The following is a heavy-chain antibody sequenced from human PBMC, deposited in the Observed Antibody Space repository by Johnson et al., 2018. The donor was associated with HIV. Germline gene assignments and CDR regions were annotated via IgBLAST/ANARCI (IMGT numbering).Heavy chain of an antibody. CDR1: GFTFSSYA. V-gene: IGHV3-30*14. CDR3: ARGVRNSYGYLLGTFDI. D-gene: IGHD5-18*01. Sequence: QVQLVESGGGVVQPGRSLRLSCAASGFTFSSYAMHWVRQAPGKGLEWVAVISYDGSNKSYADSVKGRFTISRDNSKNTLYLQMNSLRREDTAVYYCARGVRNSYGYLLGTFDIWGQGTMVTVSS. J-gene: IGHJ3*02. CDR2: ISYDGSNK.